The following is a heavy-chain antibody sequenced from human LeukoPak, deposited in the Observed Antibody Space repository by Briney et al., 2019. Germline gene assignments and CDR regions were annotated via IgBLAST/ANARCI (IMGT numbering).Heavy chain of an antibody. CDR3: ARDRWGSGTGGFDY. CDR1: GFTFSNYW. Sequence: PGGSLRLSCAASGFTFSNYWMNWVRQAPGKGLEWVANIKQDGSEKYYVDSVQGRFTISRDNTKNSLYLQMNSLRAEDSAVYYCARDRWGSGTGGFDYWGQGTLVTASS. D-gene: IGHD3-10*01. CDR2: IKQDGSEK. J-gene: IGHJ4*02. V-gene: IGHV3-7*01.